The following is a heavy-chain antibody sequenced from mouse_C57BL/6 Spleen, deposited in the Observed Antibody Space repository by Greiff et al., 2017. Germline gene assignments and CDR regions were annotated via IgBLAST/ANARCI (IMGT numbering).Heavy chain of an antibody. J-gene: IGHJ3*01. CDR3: TSALGGFAY. CDR1: GFNIKDYY. Sequence: EVQLQQSGAELVRPGASVKLSCTASGFNIKDYYMHWVKQRPEQGLEWIGRIDPEDGDTAYAPKFQGKATMTADSSSNTAYLQLRSLTSEDTAVYYCTSALGGFAYWGQGTLVTVSA. CDR2: IDPEDGDT. V-gene: IGHV14-1*01.